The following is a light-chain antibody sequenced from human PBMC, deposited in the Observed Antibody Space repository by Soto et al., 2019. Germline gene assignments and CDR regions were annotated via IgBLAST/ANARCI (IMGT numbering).Light chain of an antibody. CDR2: DGS. Sequence: EIVLTQSPGTLSLSPGERVTLSCRASQNLHSFLNWYQQRPGQAPRPLIYDGSKRAAGVPDRISGDGSGTDYTLTISSLEPEDFAVYYCQQRTRWPMTFGQGTRREIK. CDR1: QNLHSF. V-gene: IGKV3-11*01. J-gene: IGKJ5*01. CDR3: QQRTRWPMT.